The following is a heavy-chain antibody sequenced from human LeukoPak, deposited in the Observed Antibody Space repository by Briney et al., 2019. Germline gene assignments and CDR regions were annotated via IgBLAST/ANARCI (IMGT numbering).Heavy chain of an antibody. D-gene: IGHD3-10*01. Sequence: GGSLRLSCAASGFTFSSYAMSWVRQAPGKGLEWVSAISGSGGSTYYADSVKGRFTISRDNSKNTLYLQVNSLRAEDTAVYYCAKDLKRRSYYSVFDYWGQGTLVTVSS. CDR3: AKDLKRRSYYSVFDY. V-gene: IGHV3-23*01. CDR2: ISGSGGST. CDR1: GFTFSSYA. J-gene: IGHJ4*02.